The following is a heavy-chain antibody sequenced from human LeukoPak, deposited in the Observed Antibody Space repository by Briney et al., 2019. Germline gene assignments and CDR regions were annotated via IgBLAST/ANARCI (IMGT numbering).Heavy chain of an antibody. CDR2: IYSGGST. D-gene: IGHD3-22*01. CDR1: GVTSCSEN. V-gene: IGHV3-53*01. Sequence: GGSLRLSCVASGVTSCSENMNWARQAPGKGLEWVSVIYSGGSTYYADSVKGRFTISRDNSKNTLYLQMNSLRAEDTAVYYCAIASLAYDSSPFHYWGQGTLVTVSS. J-gene: IGHJ4*02. CDR3: AIASLAYDSSPFHY.